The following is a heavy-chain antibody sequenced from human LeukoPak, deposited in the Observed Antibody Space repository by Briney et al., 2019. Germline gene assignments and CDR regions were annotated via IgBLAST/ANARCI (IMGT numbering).Heavy chain of an antibody. CDR1: GYSFSNYW. D-gene: IGHD2-8*01. J-gene: IGHJ4*02. CDR2: IYPDDSDT. V-gene: IGHV5-51*01. CDR3: AGANFPSGGFDA. Sequence: GESLKISCKGSGYSFSNYWVGWVRQMPGKGLEWMGIIYPDDSDTRYSPSFQGQITISTDKSINAAYLQWSSLKASDTAMYYCAGANFPSGGFDAWGQGTLVTVSS.